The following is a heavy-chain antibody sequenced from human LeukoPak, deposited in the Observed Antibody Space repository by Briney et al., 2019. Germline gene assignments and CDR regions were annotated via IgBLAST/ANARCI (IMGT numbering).Heavy chain of an antibody. CDR3: AREHCTNGVCMREYFDY. CDR1: GYTFTGHY. V-gene: IGHV1-2*02. CDR2: INPNSGGT. D-gene: IGHD2-8*01. J-gene: IGHJ4*02. Sequence: ASVKVSCKASGYTFTGHYMHWVRQAPGQGLEWMGWINPNSGGTNYEQKFQGRVTMTRDTSISTAYMELSRLRSDDTAVCYCAREHCTNGVCMREYFDYWGQGTLVTVSS.